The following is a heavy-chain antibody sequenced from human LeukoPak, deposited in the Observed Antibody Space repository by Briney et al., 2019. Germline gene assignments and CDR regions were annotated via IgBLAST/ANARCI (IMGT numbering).Heavy chain of an antibody. J-gene: IGHJ4*02. V-gene: IGHV1-69*05. CDR1: GGTFSSYA. CDR3: VRVRNVDTAMVADY. Sequence: SVKVSCKASGGTFSSYAISWVRQAPGQGLEWMGRIIPIFGTANYAQKFQGRVTITTDESTSTAYMELSSLRSEDTAVYYCVRVRNVDTAMVADYWGQGTLVTVSS. D-gene: IGHD5-18*01. CDR2: IIPIFGTA.